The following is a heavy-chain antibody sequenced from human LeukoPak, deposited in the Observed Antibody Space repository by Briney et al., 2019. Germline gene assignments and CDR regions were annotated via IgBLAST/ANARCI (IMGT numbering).Heavy chain of an antibody. Sequence: GASVKVSCKASGYTFTSYGISWVRQAPGQGLAWMGWISAYNGNTNYAQKLQGRVTMTTDTSTSTAYMELRSLRSDDTAVYYCARSEYSGSYYNYYYGMDVWGQGTTVTVSS. CDR2: ISAYNGNT. CDR1: GYTFTSYG. D-gene: IGHD1-26*01. CDR3: ARSEYSGSYYNYYYGMDV. V-gene: IGHV1-18*01. J-gene: IGHJ6*02.